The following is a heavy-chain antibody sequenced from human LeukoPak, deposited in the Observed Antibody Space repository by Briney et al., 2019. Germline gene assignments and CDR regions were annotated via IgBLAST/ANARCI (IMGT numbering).Heavy chain of an antibody. D-gene: IGHD3-22*01. V-gene: IGHV5-51*01. J-gene: IGHJ6*02. CDR3: ARHRYYYDSSGYYQYYYYYYGMDV. CDR1: GYSFTSYW. Sequence: GESLKISCKGSGYSFTSYWIGWVRQMPGKGLEWMGIIYPGDSDTRYSPSFQGQVTISADKSISTAYLQWSSLKASDTAMYYRARHRYYYDSSGYYQYYYYYYGMDVWGQGTTVTVSS. CDR2: IYPGDSDT.